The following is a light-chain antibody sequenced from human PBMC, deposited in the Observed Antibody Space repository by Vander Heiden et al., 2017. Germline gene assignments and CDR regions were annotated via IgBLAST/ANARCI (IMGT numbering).Light chain of an antibody. CDR3: CSYAGSYTV. Sequence: QSALTQPHSVSGSPGPSVTISCTGTSSDVGGYHYISWYQQHPGKAPNLMIYDVSKRPLGVPDRFSGSKSGNTASLTISGLQAEDEADYYCCSYAGSYTVFGGGTKLTVL. V-gene: IGLV2-11*01. CDR1: SSDVGGYHY. J-gene: IGLJ3*02. CDR2: DVS.